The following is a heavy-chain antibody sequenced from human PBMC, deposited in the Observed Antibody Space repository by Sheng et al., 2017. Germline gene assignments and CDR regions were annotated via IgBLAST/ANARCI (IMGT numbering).Heavy chain of an antibody. Sequence: QLQLQESGPGLVKPSETLSLTCTVSGGSISSSSYYWGWIRQPPGKGLEWIGSIYYSGSTYYNPSLKSRVTISVDTSKNQFSLKLSSVTAADTAVYYCARVGYSGYDSPSYYFDYWGQGTLVTVSS. CDR1: GGSISSSSYY. J-gene: IGHJ4*02. V-gene: IGHV4-39*07. CDR3: ARVGYSGYDSPSYYFDY. D-gene: IGHD5-12*01. CDR2: IYYSGST.